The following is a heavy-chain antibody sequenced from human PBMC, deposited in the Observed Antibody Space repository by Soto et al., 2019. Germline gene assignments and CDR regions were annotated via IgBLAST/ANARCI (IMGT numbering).Heavy chain of an antibody. Sequence: SETLSLTCTVSGGSISSSSYYWGWIRQPPGKGLEWIGSIYYSGSTYYNPSLKSRVTISVDTSKNQFSLKLSSVTAADTAVYYCARHAMSEQLVLDYFDYWGQGTLVTVSS. V-gene: IGHV4-39*01. D-gene: IGHD6-6*01. CDR1: GGSISSSSYY. CDR3: ARHAMSEQLVLDYFDY. CDR2: IYYSGST. J-gene: IGHJ4*02.